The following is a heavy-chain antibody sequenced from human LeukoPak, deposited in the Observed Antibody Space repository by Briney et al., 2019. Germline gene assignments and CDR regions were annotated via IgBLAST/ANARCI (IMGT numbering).Heavy chain of an antibody. CDR3: ARDTSNDYGDSHNWFDP. CDR1: GFTFSSYA. CDR2: ISYDGSNK. Sequence: GGSLRLSCAASGFTFSSYAMHWVRQAPGKGLEWVAVISYDGSNKYYADSVKGRFTISRDNSKNTLYLQMNSLRAEDTAVYYCARDTSNDYGDSHNWFDPWGQGTLVTVSS. J-gene: IGHJ5*02. D-gene: IGHD4-17*01. V-gene: IGHV3-30*04.